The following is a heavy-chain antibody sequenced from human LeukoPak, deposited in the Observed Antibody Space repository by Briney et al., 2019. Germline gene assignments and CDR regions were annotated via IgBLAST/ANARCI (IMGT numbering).Heavy chain of an antibody. CDR3: ARDGGIAAAGSYLDY. V-gene: IGHV4-4*02. J-gene: IGHJ4*02. CDR1: GGSISSSNW. Sequence: SETLSLTCAVSGGSISSSNWWSWVRQPPGKGLEWIGEIYHSGSTNYNQSLKSRVTISVDKSKNQFSLKLSSVTAADTAVYYCARDGGIAAAGSYLDYWGQGTLVTVSS. D-gene: IGHD6-13*01. CDR2: IYHSGST.